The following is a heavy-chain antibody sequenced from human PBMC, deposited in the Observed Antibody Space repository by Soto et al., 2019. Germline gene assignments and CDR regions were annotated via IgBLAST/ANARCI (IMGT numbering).Heavy chain of an antibody. V-gene: IGHV3-30-3*01. CDR3: ARESSGSYPFGAVDI. CDR1: GFTFSSYA. D-gene: IGHD1-26*01. J-gene: IGHJ3*02. CDR2: ISYDGSNK. Sequence: QVQLVESGGGVVQPGRSLRLSCAASGFTFSSYAMHWVRQAPGKGLEWVAVISYDGSNKYYADSVKGRFTISRDNSKNTLYLQMNSLRAEDTAVYYCARESSGSYPFGAVDIWGQGTMVTVSS.